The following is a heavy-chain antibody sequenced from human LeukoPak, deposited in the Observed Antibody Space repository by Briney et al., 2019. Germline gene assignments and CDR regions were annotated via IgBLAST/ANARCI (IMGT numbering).Heavy chain of an antibody. CDR1: GGSISSYF. CDR3: ARTRDSEGSDY. D-gene: IGHD1-26*01. CDR2: IYYTGST. V-gene: IGHV4-59*01. Sequence: SETLSLTCTVSGGSISSYFWSWIRQPPGKGLEWIGYIYYTGSTNYNPSLKSRVTISVDSSKNQFSLRLSSVTAADTAVYYCARTRDSEGSDYWGQGTLVTVSS. J-gene: IGHJ4*02.